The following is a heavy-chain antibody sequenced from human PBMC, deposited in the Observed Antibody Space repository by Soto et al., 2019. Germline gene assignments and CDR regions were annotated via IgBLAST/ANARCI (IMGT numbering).Heavy chain of an antibody. CDR3: ARPDMVREPDLGMDV. J-gene: IGHJ6*02. V-gene: IGHV4-39*01. Sequence: QLQLQESGPGLVKPSETLSLTCTVSGGSISSSSYYWGWIRQPPGKGLEWIGSIYYSGSTYYNPSLKSRVTIPGDLSTXPFSLKLSSVTAADTAVYYCARPDMVREPDLGMDVWGQGTTVTVSS. CDR1: GGSISSSSYY. D-gene: IGHD3-10*01. CDR2: IYYSGST.